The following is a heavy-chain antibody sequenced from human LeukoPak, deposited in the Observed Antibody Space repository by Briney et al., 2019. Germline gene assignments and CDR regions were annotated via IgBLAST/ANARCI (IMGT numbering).Heavy chain of an antibody. Sequence: SETLSLTCAVSGYPISSGYYWGWIRQPPGKGLEWIWSIYHSGSTFYNPSVKSRVTISLDASKNPFSLKLSSVTAADRAVYYCARRMEHYGNYYFDYWGQGTLVTVSS. CDR2: IYHSGST. V-gene: IGHV4-38-2*01. CDR1: GYPISSGYY. D-gene: IGHD3-10*01. J-gene: IGHJ4*02. CDR3: ARRMEHYGNYYFDY.